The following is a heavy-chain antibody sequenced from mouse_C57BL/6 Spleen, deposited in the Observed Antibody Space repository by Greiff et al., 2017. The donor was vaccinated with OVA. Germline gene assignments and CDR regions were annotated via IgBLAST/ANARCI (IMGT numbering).Heavy chain of an antibody. D-gene: IGHD1-1*01. V-gene: IGHV3-6*01. CDR1: GYSITSGYY. CDR2: ISYDGSN. Sequence: EVKLVESGPGLVKPSQSLSLTCSVTGYSITSGYYWNWIRQFPGNKLEWMGYISYDGSNNYNPSLKNRISITRDTSKNQFFLKLNSVTTEDTATYYCARDLPYYGSPYYYAMDYWGQGTSVTVSS. CDR3: ARDLPYYGSPYYYAMDY. J-gene: IGHJ4*01.